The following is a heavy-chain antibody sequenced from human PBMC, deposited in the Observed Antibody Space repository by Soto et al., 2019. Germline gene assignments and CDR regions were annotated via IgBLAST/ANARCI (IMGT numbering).Heavy chain of an antibody. CDR1: GGSISSSSYY. CDR3: ARSTEHDYGDHGCHY. J-gene: IGHJ4*02. Sequence: QLQLQESGPGLVKPSETLSLTCTVSGGSISSSSYYWGWIRQPPGKGLEWIGSIYYSGSTYYNPSLKSRVTISVDTSKNQFSLKLSSVTAADTAVYYCARSTEHDYGDHGCHYWGQGTLVTVSS. CDR2: IYYSGST. V-gene: IGHV4-39*01. D-gene: IGHD4-17*01.